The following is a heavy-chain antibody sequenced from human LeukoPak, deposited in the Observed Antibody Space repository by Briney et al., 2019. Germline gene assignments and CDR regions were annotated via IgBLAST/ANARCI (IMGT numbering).Heavy chain of an antibody. CDR1: GFTFSESW. Sequence: PGGSLRLSCAASGFTFSESWMTWVRQVPGQGLEWVAHINPEGDGIQHVDSGKGRFTISRDHAKGSVYLQMNRLRAEDPAIYHGATYINWVAVDVWGQGTTVIVSS. CDR3: ATYINWVAVDV. J-gene: IGHJ6*02. CDR2: INPEGDGI. V-gene: IGHV3-7*01. D-gene: IGHD1-1*01.